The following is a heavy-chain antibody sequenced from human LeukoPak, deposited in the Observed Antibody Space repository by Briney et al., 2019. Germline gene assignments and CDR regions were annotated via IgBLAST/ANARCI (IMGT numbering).Heavy chain of an antibody. V-gene: IGHV3-30*19. CDR2: ISNDGTNE. J-gene: IGHJ4*02. D-gene: IGHD6-13*01. CDR3: ARDLTTESRISAAGPPAY. CDR1: VFAFRCYG. Sequence: GGSLRLSCASSVFAFRCYGMHWVRQAPGKGLEGVAVISNDGTNEYYADSVKGRCTISRDNSKNTLYLQVNSLRDEDTAVYYCARDLTTESRISAAGPPAYWGQGTLVTVSS.